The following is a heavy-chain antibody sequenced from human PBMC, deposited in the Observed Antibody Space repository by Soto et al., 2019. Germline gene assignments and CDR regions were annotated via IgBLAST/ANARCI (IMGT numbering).Heavy chain of an antibody. J-gene: IGHJ3*01. Sequence: GASVKVSCKVSGYTPTELSMHWVRQAPGKGLEWMGGIIPIFGTANYAQKFQGRVTITADESTSTAYMELSSLRSEDTAVYFCAIGRYNSTWYYAFDFWG. D-gene: IGHD6-13*01. CDR1: GYTPTELS. CDR3: AIGRYNSTWYYAFDF. V-gene: IGHV1-69*13. CDR2: IIPIFGTA.